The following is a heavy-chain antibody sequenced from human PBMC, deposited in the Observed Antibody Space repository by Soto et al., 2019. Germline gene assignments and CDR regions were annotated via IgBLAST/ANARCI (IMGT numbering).Heavy chain of an antibody. CDR3: AKGLLKRERITMIVMVTPPDY. Sequence: GGSLRLSCAASGFTFSNYAMNWIRQAPGKGLEWLSSISANGRNAYYADSVKGRFTISRDNAKNSLFLQMNGLRPDDTALYYCAKGLLKRERITMIVMVTPPDYWGQGTLVTVSS. V-gene: IGHV3-23*01. CDR2: ISANGRNA. CDR1: GFTFSNYA. J-gene: IGHJ4*02. D-gene: IGHD3-22*01.